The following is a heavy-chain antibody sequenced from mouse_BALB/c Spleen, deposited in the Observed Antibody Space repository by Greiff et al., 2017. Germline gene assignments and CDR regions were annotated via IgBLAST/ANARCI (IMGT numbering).Heavy chain of an antibody. J-gene: IGHJ1*01. D-gene: IGHD3-3*01. V-gene: IGHV1-87*01. CDR2: IYPGDGDT. CDR3: ARGRDLAFFDV. CDR1: GYTFTSYW. Sequence: QVQLKQSGAELARPGASVKLSCKASGYTFTSYWMQWVKQRPGQGLEWIGAIYPGDGDTRYTQKFKGKATLTADKSSSTAYMQLSSLASEDSAVYYCARGRDLAFFDVWGAGTTVTVSS.